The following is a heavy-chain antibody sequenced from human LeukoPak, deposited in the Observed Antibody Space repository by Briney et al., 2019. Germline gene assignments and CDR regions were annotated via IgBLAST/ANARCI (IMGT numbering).Heavy chain of an antibody. V-gene: IGHV3-48*03. D-gene: IGHD1-26*01. J-gene: IGHJ4*02. CDR3: ARQDPELAY. CDR2: ITSGASTI. CDR1: GFTFSSYE. Sequence: GRSLRLSCAASGFTFSSYEMNWVRQAPGKGLEWVSYITSGASTIYYADSVKGRFTISRDNAKNSLYLQMNSLRVEDTAVYYCARQDPELAYWGQGTLVTVSS.